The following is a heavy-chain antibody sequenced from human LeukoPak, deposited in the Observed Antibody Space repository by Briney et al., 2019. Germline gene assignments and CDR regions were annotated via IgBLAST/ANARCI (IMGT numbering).Heavy chain of an antibody. D-gene: IGHD3-3*01. J-gene: IGHJ6*03. V-gene: IGHV3-11*04. CDR3: ARVYYDFWSGYYTGGGYYYYMDV. CDR2: ISSSGSTI. Sequence: PGGSLRLSCAASGFTFSDHYMSWIRQAPGKGLEWVSYISSSGSTIYYADSVKGRFTISRDNAKNSLYLQMNSLRAEDTAVYYCARVYYDFWSGYYTGGGYYYYMDVWGKGTTVTVSS. CDR1: GFTFSDHY.